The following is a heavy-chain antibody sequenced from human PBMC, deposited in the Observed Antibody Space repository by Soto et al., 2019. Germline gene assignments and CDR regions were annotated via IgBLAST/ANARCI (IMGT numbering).Heavy chain of an antibody. J-gene: IGHJ6*02. CDR2: IKQDGSEK. Sequence: PGGSLRLSCAASGFTFSNYWMNWVRQAPGKGLEWVANIKQDGSEKYFVDSVKGRFTISRDNAKNSLYLQMNSLRAEDTAVYYCARDLGRTAAGYYYYYAMDVWGQGATVPSP. CDR1: GFTFSNYW. CDR3: ARDLGRTAAGYYYYYAMDV. D-gene: IGHD2-2*01. V-gene: IGHV3-7*01.